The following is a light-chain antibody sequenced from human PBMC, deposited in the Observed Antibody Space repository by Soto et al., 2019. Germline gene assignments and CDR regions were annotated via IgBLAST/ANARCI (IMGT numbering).Light chain of an antibody. CDR3: AAWDDSLSAFYV. Sequence: QSVLTQPPSASGTPGQRVTISCSGSSSNIGSNYVYWYQQLPGTAPKLLIYRNNQRPSGVPDRFSGSKSGTSASLAISGLRSDDEADYYCAAWDDSLSAFYVFGTGTKVTVL. CDR1: SSNIGSNY. J-gene: IGLJ1*01. CDR2: RNN. V-gene: IGLV1-47*01.